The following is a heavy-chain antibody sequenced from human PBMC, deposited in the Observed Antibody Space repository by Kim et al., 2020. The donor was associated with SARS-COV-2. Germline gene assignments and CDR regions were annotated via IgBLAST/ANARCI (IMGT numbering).Heavy chain of an antibody. CDR3: ARDWGLWGTTDLSNYGGNPSGFDP. J-gene: IGHJ5*02. V-gene: IGHV3-30*04. D-gene: IGHD4-17*01. CDR2: ISYDGSNK. Sequence: GGSLRLSCAASGFTFSSYAMHWVRQAPGKGLEWVAVISYDGSNKYYADSVKGRFTISRDNSKNTLYLQMNSLRAEDTAVYYCARDWGLWGTTDLSNYGGNPSGFDPWGQGTLVTVSS. CDR1: GFTFSSYA.